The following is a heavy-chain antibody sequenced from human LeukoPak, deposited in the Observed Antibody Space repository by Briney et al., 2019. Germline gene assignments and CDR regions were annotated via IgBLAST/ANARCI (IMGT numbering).Heavy chain of an antibody. CDR2: IRYDGSNK. V-gene: IGHV3-30*02. CDR3: ARAEYDSSGYYYDATDY. CDR1: GFTFSSYG. Sequence: GGSLRLSCAASGFTFSSYGMHWVRQAPGKGLEWVAFIRYDGSNKYYADSVKGRFTISRDNAKNSLYLQMNSLRAEDTAVYYCARAEYDSSGYYYDATDYWGQGTLVTVSS. D-gene: IGHD3-22*01. J-gene: IGHJ4*02.